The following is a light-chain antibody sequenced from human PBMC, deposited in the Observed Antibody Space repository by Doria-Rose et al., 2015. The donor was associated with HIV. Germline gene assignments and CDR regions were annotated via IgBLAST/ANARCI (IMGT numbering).Light chain of an antibody. Sequence: TQSPGTLSLSPGERATLSCRASQSFSSTYLAWYQQKPGQAPSLLIYDGSTRATGIPDKFSASGSGTDFTLTINRLEPEDFALYYCHQYGTSWAFGQGTKVEI. CDR3: HQYGTSWA. J-gene: IGKJ1*01. CDR1: QSFSSTY. CDR2: DGS. V-gene: IGKV3-20*01.